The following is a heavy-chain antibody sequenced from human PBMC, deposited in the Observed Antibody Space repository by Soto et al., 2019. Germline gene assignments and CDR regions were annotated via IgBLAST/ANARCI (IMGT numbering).Heavy chain of an antibody. J-gene: IGHJ6*02. V-gene: IGHV3-21*01. D-gene: IGHD3-10*01. Sequence: EVQLVESGGGLVKPGGSLRLSCAASGFTFSSYSMNWVRQAPGKGLEWVSSISSSSSYIYYAHSVKGRFTISRDNAKNSLYLQVNGLRAEDTVVYYCASDEYGSGSYYKVEHGMAVWGHGTTVTVSS. CDR3: ASDEYGSGSYYKVEHGMAV. CDR1: GFTFSSYS. CDR2: ISSSSSYI.